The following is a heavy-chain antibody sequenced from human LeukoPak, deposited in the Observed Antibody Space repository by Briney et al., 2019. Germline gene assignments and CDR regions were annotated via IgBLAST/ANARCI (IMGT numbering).Heavy chain of an antibody. Sequence: GGSLRLSCAASGFTFSSYAMSWVRQAPGKGLEWVSAISGSGGSTYYADSVKGRFTISRDNSKNTLYLQVNSLRAEDTAVYYCAKGRIDYYYGMDVWGQGTTVTVSS. J-gene: IGHJ6*02. V-gene: IGHV3-23*01. CDR2: ISGSGGST. CDR3: AKGRIDYYYGMDV. CDR1: GFTFSSYA. D-gene: IGHD1-14*01.